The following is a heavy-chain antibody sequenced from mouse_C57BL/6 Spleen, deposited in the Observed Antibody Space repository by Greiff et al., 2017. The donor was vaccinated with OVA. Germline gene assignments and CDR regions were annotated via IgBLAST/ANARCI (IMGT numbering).Heavy chain of an antibody. CDR2: IYPGDGDT. CDR1: GYAFSSYW. Sequence: VQLQESGAELVKPGASVKISCKASGYAFSSYWMNWVKQRPGKGLEWIGQIYPGDGDTNYNGKFKGKATLTADKSSSTAYMQLSSLTSEDSAVYFCARKGGYYDGFDYWGQGTTLTVSS. J-gene: IGHJ2*01. CDR3: ARKGGYYDGFDY. D-gene: IGHD1-1*01. V-gene: IGHV1-80*01.